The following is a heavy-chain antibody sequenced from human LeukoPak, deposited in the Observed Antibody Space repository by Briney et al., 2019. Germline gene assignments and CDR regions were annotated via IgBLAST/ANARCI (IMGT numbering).Heavy chain of an antibody. CDR2: INPSGGST. Sequence: GASVKVSCKASGYTFTSYYMHWVRQAPGQGLEWMGIINPSGGSTSYAQKFQGRVTMTRDMSTSTVYMELSSLRSEDVAVYYCARAGGHNWFDPWGQGTLVTVSS. V-gene: IGHV1-46*01. J-gene: IGHJ5*02. CDR1: GYTFTSYY. CDR3: ARAGGHNWFDP. D-gene: IGHD3-10*01.